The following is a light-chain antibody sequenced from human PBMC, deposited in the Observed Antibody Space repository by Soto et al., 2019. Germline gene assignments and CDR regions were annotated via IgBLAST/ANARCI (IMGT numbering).Light chain of an antibody. CDR3: CSYAGSNNFPYV. Sequence: QSALTQPPSASGSPGQSVTISCTGTSSDVGGYNYVSWYQQHPGKAPKLMIYEVSKRPSGVPDRFSGSKSDNTASLTVSGLQAEDEADYYCCSYAGSNNFPYVFGTGTKVTVL. V-gene: IGLV2-8*01. CDR1: SSDVGGYNY. CDR2: EVS. J-gene: IGLJ1*01.